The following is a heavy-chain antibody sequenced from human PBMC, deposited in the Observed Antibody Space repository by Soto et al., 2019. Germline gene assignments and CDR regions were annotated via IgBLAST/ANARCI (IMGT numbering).Heavy chain of an antibody. CDR1: GYRFTSYW. J-gene: IGHJ6*02. V-gene: IGHV5-51*01. D-gene: IGHD2-2*01. Sequence: GESLRISCKGSGYRFTSYWIGWVRQMPGKGLEWMGIIYPGDSDTRYSPSFQGQVTISADKSISTAYLQWSSLKASDTAMYYCARLAAAMGFYYYYGMDVWGQGTTVTVPS. CDR2: IYPGDSDT. CDR3: ARLAAAMGFYYYYGMDV.